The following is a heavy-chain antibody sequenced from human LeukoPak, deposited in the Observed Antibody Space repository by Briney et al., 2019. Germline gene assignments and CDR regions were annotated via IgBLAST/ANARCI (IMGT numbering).Heavy chain of an antibody. D-gene: IGHD3-10*01. Sequence: GRSLRLSCAASGFTFSSYGMHWVRQAPGKGLEWVAVISYDGSNKYYADSVKGRFTISRDNSKNTLYLQMNSLRAEDTAVYYCYYGSGSDYWGQGTLVTVSS. CDR3: YYGSGSDY. CDR1: GFTFSSYG. CDR2: ISYDGSNK. V-gene: IGHV3-30*03. J-gene: IGHJ4*02.